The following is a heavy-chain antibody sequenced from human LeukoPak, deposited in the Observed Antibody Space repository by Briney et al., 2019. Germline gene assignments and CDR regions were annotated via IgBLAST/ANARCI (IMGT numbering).Heavy chain of an antibody. CDR1: GGSISSSSYY. D-gene: IGHD3-3*01. Sequence: SETLSLTCTVSGGSISSSSYYWGWIRQPPGEGLEWIGSIYYSGSTYYNPSLKSRVTISVDTSKNQFSLKLSSVTAADTAVYYCAREVGAHVLRFLQWLPYFDYWGQGTLVTVSS. V-gene: IGHV4-39*02. CDR3: AREVGAHVLRFLQWLPYFDY. CDR2: IYYSGST. J-gene: IGHJ4*02.